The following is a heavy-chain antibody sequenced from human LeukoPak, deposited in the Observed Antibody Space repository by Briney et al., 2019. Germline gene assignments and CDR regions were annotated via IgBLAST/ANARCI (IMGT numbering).Heavy chain of an antibody. CDR1: GFTFSDYY. CDR3: ARINDIVVVPAAPMVYNWFDP. CDR2: ISSSGSTI. V-gene: IGHV3-11*04. J-gene: IGHJ5*02. D-gene: IGHD2-2*01. Sequence: GGSLRPSCAASGFTFSDYYMSWLRQAPGKGLEWVSYISSSGSTIYYADSVKGRFTISRDNAKNSLYLQMNSLRAEDTAVYYCARINDIVVVPAAPMVYNWFDPWGQGTLVTVSS.